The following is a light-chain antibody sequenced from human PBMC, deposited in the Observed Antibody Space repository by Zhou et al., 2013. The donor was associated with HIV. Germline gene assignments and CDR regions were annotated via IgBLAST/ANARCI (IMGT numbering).Light chain of an antibody. CDR3: QQYVTAPIT. J-gene: IGKJ5*01. Sequence: EIVLTQSPGTLSLSPGERATLSCRASQSVRTNQLAWYQQKPGQAPRLLIYGASSRAPGIPDRFSGSGSGTDFTLTISRLEPEDFAVYCCQQYVTAPITFGQGHDWEIK. CDR1: QSVRTNQ. CDR2: GAS. V-gene: IGKV3-20*01.